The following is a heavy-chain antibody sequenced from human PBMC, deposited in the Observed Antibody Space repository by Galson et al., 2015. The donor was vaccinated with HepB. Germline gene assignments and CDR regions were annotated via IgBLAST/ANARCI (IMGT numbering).Heavy chain of an antibody. V-gene: IGHV3-7*01. D-gene: IGHD6-13*01. CDR3: ASYSSSWYARYFQH. Sequence: SLRLSCAASGFNFSSYWMSWVRQAPGKGLEWVANIKQDGSEKYYVDSVKGRFTISRDNAKNSLYLQMNSLRAEDTAVYYCASYSSSWYARYFQHWGQGTLVTVSS. J-gene: IGHJ1*01. CDR2: IKQDGSEK. CDR1: GFNFSSYW.